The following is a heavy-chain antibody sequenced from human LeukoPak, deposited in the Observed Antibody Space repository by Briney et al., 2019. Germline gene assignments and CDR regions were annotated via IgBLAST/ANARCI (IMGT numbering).Heavy chain of an antibody. Sequence: SQTLSLTCAVSGGSISSGGYSWSWIRQPPGKGLEWIGYIYHSGSTYYNPSLKSRVTISVDRSKNRFSLKLSSVTAADTAVYYCARGRRAERPPGNWYFDLWGRGTLVTVSS. D-gene: IGHD6-19*01. V-gene: IGHV4-30-2*01. CDR3: ARGRRAERPPGNWYFDL. J-gene: IGHJ2*01. CDR2: IYHSGST. CDR1: GGSISSGGYS.